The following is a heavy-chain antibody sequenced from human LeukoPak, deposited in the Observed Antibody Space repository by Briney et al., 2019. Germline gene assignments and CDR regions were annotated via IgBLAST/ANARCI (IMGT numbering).Heavy chain of an antibody. D-gene: IGHD6-13*01. V-gene: IGHV4-30-2*02. CDR1: GGSISSGAYY. Sequence: SETLSLTCTVSGGSISSGAYYWSWIRQPPGKGLEWIGYIYHSGTTYYNPSLKSRVTMSVDRSKNQFSLKLSSVTAADTAVYYCAISAAGFYDYWGQGALVTVSS. CDR2: IYHSGTT. J-gene: IGHJ4*02. CDR3: AISAAGFYDY.